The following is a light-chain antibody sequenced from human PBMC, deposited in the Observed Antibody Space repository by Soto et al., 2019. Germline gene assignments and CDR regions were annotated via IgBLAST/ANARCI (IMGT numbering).Light chain of an antibody. CDR2: KAS. CDR1: QSISSW. J-gene: IGKJ2*01. Sequence: QMTQSPSTLSASVGDRVTITCRASQSISSWLAWYQQKPGKAPKLLIYKASSLESGVPSRFSGSGSGTEFTLTVSSLQPDDFATYYCQQYHYFPYTFGQGTNLEIK. CDR3: QQYHYFPYT. V-gene: IGKV1-5*03.